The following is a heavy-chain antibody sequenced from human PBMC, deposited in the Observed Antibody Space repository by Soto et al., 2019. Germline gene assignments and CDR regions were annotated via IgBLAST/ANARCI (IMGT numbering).Heavy chain of an antibody. CDR1: GNTFPNYA. V-gene: IGHV1-58*02. Sequence: SVKVSCKASGNTFPNYAIHWVRQAPGQRLEWIGWIDVGSGNTNYAQKFQERVTITRDMSTSTAYMELSSLRSEDTAVYYCAADRGLGKLWFGELSNWGQGTLVTSPQ. D-gene: IGHD3-10*01. CDR2: IDVGSGNT. CDR3: AADRGLGKLWFGELSN. J-gene: IGHJ4*02.